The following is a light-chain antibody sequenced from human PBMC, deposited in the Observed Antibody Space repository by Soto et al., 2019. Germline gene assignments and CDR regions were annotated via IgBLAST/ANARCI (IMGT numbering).Light chain of an antibody. CDR1: SSDVGGYIF. CDR2: DVN. J-gene: IGLJ1*01. Sequence: QSVLTQPPSASGSPGQSVTMSGTGTSSDVGGYIFVSWYQQHPGKAPKLMIYDVNKRPSGVPDRFSGSKSDNTASLTVSGLQAEDEADYYCVSYAGGTYVFGTGTKVTVL. CDR3: VSYAGGTYV. V-gene: IGLV2-8*01.